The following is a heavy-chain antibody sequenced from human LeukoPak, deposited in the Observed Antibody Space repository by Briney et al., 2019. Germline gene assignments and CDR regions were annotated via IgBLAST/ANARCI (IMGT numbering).Heavy chain of an antibody. CDR3: AKGVDYYDSSGYSYYFDY. V-gene: IGHV3-23*01. J-gene: IGHJ4*02. CDR1: GFSFSTYT. Sequence: GGSLRLSCAASGFSFSTYTMSWVRQAPGKGLEWVSAISDGGGGKYYSDSVKGRFTISRDDSGNTLYLQMNSLRAEDTAVYYCAKGVDYYDSSGYSYYFDYWGQGTLVTVSS. CDR2: ISDGGGGK. D-gene: IGHD3-22*01.